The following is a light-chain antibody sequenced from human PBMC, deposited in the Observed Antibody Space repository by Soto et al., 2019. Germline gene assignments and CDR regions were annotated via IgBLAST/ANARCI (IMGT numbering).Light chain of an antibody. CDR2: EVS. CDR3: FSYTRSGTYV. V-gene: IGLV2-14*01. J-gene: IGLJ1*01. CDR1: SSDVGNYKY. Sequence: ALTQPASVSWSPGQSITISCTGTSSDVGNYKYVSWYQQHPGKAPKLMIYEVSNRPSGVSNRFSGSKSGNTASLTISGLQAEDETDYYCFSYTRSGTYVFGTGTKVTVL.